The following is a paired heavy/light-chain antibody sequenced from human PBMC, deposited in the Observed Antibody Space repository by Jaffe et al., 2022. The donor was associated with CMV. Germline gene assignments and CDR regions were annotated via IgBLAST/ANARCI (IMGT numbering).Heavy chain of an antibody. D-gene: IGHD3-10*01. J-gene: IGHJ6*02. V-gene: IGHV1-69*01. CDR2: IIPIFGTA. CDR3: ASPYYYGSGSDNYYYYGMDV. Sequence: QVQLVQSGAEVKKPGSSVKVSCKASGGTFSSYAISWVRQAPGQGLEWMGGIIPIFGTANYAQKFQGRVTITADESTSTAYMELSSLRSEDTAVYYCASPYYYGSGSDNYYYYGMDVWGQGTTVTVSS. CDR1: GGTFSSYA.
Light chain of an antibody. J-gene: IGKJ4*01. CDR1: QGISNY. V-gene: IGKV1-16*02. CDR2: AAS. CDR3: QQYNSYPPT. Sequence: DIQMTQSPSSLSASVGDRVTITCRASQGISNYLAWFQQKPGKAPKSLIYAASSLQSGVPSKFSGSGSGTDFTLTISSLQPEDFATYYCQQYNSYPPTFGGGTKVEIK.